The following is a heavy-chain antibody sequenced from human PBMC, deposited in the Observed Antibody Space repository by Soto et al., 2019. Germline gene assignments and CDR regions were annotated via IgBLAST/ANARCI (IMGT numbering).Heavy chain of an antibody. CDR3: ARDLTSVRGS. CDR1: GGTFSRHS. J-gene: IGHJ4*02. CDR2: IIPIFDAT. D-gene: IGHD3-10*01. Sequence: QVQMVQSGAEVKKPGSSARVSCKVSGGTFSRHSISWVRQAPGQGLEWMGGIIPIFDATQYGQKVQGRITITADESTTTFHMDLSGLRPEDTAIYYCARDLTSVRGSWGQGTLVTVS. V-gene: IGHV1-69*01.